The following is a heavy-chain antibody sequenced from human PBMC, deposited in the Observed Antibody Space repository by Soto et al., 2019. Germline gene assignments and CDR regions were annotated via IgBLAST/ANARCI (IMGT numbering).Heavy chain of an antibody. CDR1: GFTFSSYA. CDR2: ISGSGGST. CDR3: AKDLKESRYYYYYYGMDV. Sequence: EVQLLESGGGLVQPGGSLRLSCAASGFTFSSYAMSWVRQAPGKGLEWVSAISGSGGSTYYADSVKGRFTISRDNSKNTLYLQMNSLRAEDTAVYCCAKDLKESRYYYYYYGMDVWGQGTTVTVSS. V-gene: IGHV3-23*01. J-gene: IGHJ6*02.